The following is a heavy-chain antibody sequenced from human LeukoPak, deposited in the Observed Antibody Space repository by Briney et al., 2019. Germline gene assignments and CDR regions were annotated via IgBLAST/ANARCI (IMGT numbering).Heavy chain of an antibody. J-gene: IGHJ4*02. CDR1: GGSISSGSYY. CDR3: ARVGVLAAGTRIFDY. V-gene: IGHV4-61*02. CDR2: IYTSGST. D-gene: IGHD6-13*01. Sequence: PSQTLSLTCTVSGGSISSGSYYWSWIRQPAGKGLEWIGRIYTSGSTNYNPSLKSRVTISVDTSKNQFSLKLSSVTAADTAVYYCARVGVLAAGTRIFDYWGQGTLVTVSS.